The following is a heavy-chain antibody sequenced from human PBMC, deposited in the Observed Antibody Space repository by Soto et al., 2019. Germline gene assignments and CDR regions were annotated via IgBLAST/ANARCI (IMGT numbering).Heavy chain of an antibody. CDR3: AKVVVAATRHTDFDS. J-gene: IGHJ4*02. Sequence: SETLSLTCTVSGGSINSNNYYWAWIRQPPGKGLAWIASIYYDGSTYYNPSLKSRVSIPVDTSKNHFSLKLSSATAADTAVYYCAKVVVAATRHTDFDSWGQGTLVT. V-gene: IGHV4-39*02. D-gene: IGHD2-15*01. CDR2: IYYDGST. CDR1: GGSINSNNYY.